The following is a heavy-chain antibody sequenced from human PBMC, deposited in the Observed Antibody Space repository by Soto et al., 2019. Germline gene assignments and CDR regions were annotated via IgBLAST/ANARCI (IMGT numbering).Heavy chain of an antibody. V-gene: IGHV4-31*02. J-gene: IGHJ4*01. Sequence: KHPGRGLEWIGYIYYSGSIYYHPSLKSRVTISVDTSKNQFSLKLSSVTAADTAVYYCARVRSSGYSSYFPDWGHGT. CDR3: ARVRSSGYSSYFPD. CDR2: IYYSGSI. D-gene: IGHD3-22*01.